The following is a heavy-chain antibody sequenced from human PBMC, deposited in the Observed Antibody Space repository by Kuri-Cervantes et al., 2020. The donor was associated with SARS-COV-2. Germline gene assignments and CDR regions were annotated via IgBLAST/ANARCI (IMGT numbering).Heavy chain of an antibody. D-gene: IGHD6-13*01. CDR1: QFNLSSHA. CDR2: ISSSGSTI. V-gene: IGHV3-48*03. J-gene: IGHJ6*02. Sequence: GGSLRLSCAASQFNLSSHAVNWVRQAPGKGLEWVSYISSSGSTIYYADSVKGRFTISRDNAKNSLYLQMNSLRAEDTAVYYCARAAHYYYGMDVWGQGTTVTVSS. CDR3: ARAAHYYYGMDV.